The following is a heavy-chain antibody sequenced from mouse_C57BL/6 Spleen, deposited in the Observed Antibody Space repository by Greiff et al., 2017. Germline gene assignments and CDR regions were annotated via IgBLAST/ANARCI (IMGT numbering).Heavy chain of an antibody. Sequence: HVQLQQPGAELVKPGASVKLSCKASGYTFTSYWMHWVKQRPGQGLEWIGMIHPNSGSTNYNEKFKSKATLTVDKSSSTAYMQLSSLTSEDSAVYYCARDYGSSYGWYFDVWGTGTTVTVSS. CDR3: ARDYGSSYGWYFDV. V-gene: IGHV1-64*01. CDR2: IHPNSGST. J-gene: IGHJ1*03. CDR1: GYTFTSYW. D-gene: IGHD1-1*01.